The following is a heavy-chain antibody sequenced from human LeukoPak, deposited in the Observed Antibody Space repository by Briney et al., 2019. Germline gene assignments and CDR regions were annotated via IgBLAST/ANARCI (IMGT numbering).Heavy chain of an antibody. CDR1: GGSFSGYY. CDR3: ARARGGYDLDY. Sequence: PSETLSLTCAVYGGSFSGYYWSWIRQPPGKGLEWVANIKQDGGEKYYVESVKGRFTISRDNVKNSLYLQMNSLRVEDTAVYYCARARGGYDLDYWGQGTLVTVSS. CDR2: IKQDGGEK. J-gene: IGHJ4*02. V-gene: IGHV3-7*01. D-gene: IGHD5-12*01.